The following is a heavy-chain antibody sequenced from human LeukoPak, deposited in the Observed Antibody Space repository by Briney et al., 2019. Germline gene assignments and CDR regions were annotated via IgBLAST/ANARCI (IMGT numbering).Heavy chain of an antibody. J-gene: IGHJ4*02. Sequence: PSETLSLTCTVSGGSISGYYWGWIRQPPGKGLEWIGYIYYTGSTNYNPSLKSRVTISVDTSKNQFSLKLSSVTAADTAVYYCARTVGGWYFDYWGQGTLVTVSS. V-gene: IGHV4-59*08. CDR3: ARTVGGWYFDY. CDR1: GGSISGYY. D-gene: IGHD6-19*01. CDR2: IYYTGST.